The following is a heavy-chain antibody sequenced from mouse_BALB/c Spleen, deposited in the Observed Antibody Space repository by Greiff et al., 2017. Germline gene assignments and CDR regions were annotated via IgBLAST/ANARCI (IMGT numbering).Heavy chain of an antibody. D-gene: IGHD2-4*01. CDR3: ARRGDYQYYYAMDY. J-gene: IGHJ4*01. CDR1: GFTFSSYT. Sequence: EVQVVESGGGLVQPGGSLKLSCAASGFTFSSYTMSWVRQTPEKRLEWVAYISNGGGSTYYPDTVKGRFTISRDNAKNTLYLQMSSLKSEDTAMYYCARRGDYQYYYAMDYWGQGTSVTVSS. V-gene: IGHV5-12-2*01. CDR2: ISNGGGST.